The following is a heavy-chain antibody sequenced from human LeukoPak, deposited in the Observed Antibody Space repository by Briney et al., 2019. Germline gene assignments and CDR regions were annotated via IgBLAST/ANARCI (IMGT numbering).Heavy chain of an antibody. CDR1: GFRFDEYG. J-gene: IGHJ4*02. CDR3: ARGIRIRKVDNYLKK. V-gene: IGHV3-43*01. CDR2: ITWNGRST. D-gene: IGHD2/OR15-2a*01. Sequence: PGGSLRLSCAASGFRFDEYGMHWVRQAPGKGLEWVSLITWNGRSTYYADSVRGRFTISRDNTKNSLYLQMDDLITEDSALYYCARGIRIRKVDNYLKKWGQEPCSPSPQ.